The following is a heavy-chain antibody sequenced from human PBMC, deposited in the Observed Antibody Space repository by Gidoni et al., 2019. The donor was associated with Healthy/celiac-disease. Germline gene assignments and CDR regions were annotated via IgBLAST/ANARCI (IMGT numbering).Heavy chain of an antibody. CDR2: MNPNSGNT. V-gene: IGHV1-8*01. Sequence: HVQLRQSGAEVKKPGATVKVSCTAYGYTFTSYDIHWVRQATGQGLEWMGWMNPNSGNTGYAQKFQGRVTMTRNTSISTAYMELSSLRSEDTAVYYCARAPTPWLDYWGQGTLVTVSS. J-gene: IGHJ4*02. CDR1: GYTFTSYD. CDR3: ARAPTPWLDY.